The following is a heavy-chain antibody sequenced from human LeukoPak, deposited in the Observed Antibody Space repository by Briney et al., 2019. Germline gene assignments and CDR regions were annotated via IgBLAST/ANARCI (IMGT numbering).Heavy chain of an antibody. Sequence: SETLSLTCTVSGGSISSYYWSWIRQPAGKGLEWIGRIYTSGSTNYNPSLKSRVTMSVDTSKNQFSLKLSSVTAADTAVYYCAREIPSPYYYYYMDVWGKGTTVTISS. CDR2: IYTSGST. CDR1: GGSISSYY. CDR3: AREIPSPYYYYYMDV. V-gene: IGHV4-4*07. D-gene: IGHD2-2*01. J-gene: IGHJ6*03.